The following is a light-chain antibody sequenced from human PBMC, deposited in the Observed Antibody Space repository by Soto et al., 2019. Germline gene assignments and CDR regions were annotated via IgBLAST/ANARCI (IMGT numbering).Light chain of an antibody. V-gene: IGLV1-44*01. J-gene: IGLJ2*01. Sequence: QSVLTQPPSVSGTPGLRVNMSCSGGNSNIGRDTVNWYQKLPGKAPKLLIFNDDKRPSGVPDRFSGSRSGTSASLAISGLQSDDEAVYFCSSWDGSLKGWVFGGGTKLTVL. CDR3: SSWDGSLKGWV. CDR2: NDD. CDR1: NSNIGRDT.